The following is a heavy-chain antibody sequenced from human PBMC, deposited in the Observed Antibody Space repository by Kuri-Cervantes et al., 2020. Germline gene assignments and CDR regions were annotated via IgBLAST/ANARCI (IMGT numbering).Heavy chain of an antibody. V-gene: IGHV4-59*13. CDR3: ARVSSGWYGYFDL. J-gene: IGHJ2*01. CDR1: GGSISSYY. D-gene: IGHD6-19*01. CDR2: IYYSGST. Sequence: SETLSLTCTVSGGSISSYYWSWIRQPPGKGLEWIGYIYYSGSTNYNPSLKSRVTISVDTSKNQFSLKLSSVTAADTAVYYCARVSSGWYGYFDLWGRGTLVTVSS.